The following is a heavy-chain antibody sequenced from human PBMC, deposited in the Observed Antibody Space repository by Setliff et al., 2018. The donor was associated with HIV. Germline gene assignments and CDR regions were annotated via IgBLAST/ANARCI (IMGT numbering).Heavy chain of an antibody. D-gene: IGHD3-10*01. J-gene: IGHJ6*02. V-gene: IGHV4-59*11. Sequence: PSETLSLTCTVSGGSISSHYWSWIRQPPGKGLEWIGSIYYSGSTDYNPSLKSRVTISVDTSKNQFSLKLSSVTAADTAVYYCARALDGSGFLLNYYYYGMDVWGQGTTVTVSS. CDR2: IYYSGST. CDR3: ARALDGSGFLLNYYYYGMDV. CDR1: GGSISSHY.